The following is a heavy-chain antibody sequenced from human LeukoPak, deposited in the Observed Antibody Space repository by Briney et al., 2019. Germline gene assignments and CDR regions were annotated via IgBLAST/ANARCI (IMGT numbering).Heavy chain of an antibody. V-gene: IGHV1-69*05. Sequence: SVKVSCKASGGAFSSYAISWVRQAPGQGLEWMGRIIPIFGTANYAQKFQGRVTITTDESTSTAYMELSSLRSEDTAVYYCARASSGWYFFDYWGQGTLVTVSS. CDR3: ARASSGWYFFDY. CDR1: GGAFSSYA. D-gene: IGHD6-19*01. CDR2: IIPIFGTA. J-gene: IGHJ4*02.